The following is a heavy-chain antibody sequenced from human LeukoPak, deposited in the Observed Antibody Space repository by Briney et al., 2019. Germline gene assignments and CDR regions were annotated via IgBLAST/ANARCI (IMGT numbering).Heavy chain of an antibody. CDR1: GFTFSDYY. D-gene: IGHD3-22*01. V-gene: IGHV4-31*02. J-gene: IGHJ4*02. CDR3: GSSSGYYYVAY. CDR2: IYDSGST. Sequence: LRLSCAASGFTFSDYYMSWIRQHPGKGLEWIGYIYDSGSTYYNPSLKSRVTISVDRSKNQFSLKLSSVTATDTAVYYCGSSSGYYYVAYWGQGTLVTVSS.